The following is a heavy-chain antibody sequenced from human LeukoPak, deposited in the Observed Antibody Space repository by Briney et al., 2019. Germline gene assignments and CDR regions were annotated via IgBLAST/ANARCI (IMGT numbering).Heavy chain of an antibody. V-gene: IGHV1-2*02. CDR1: GYTFTGYY. J-gene: IGHJ6*03. CDR3: ARDQGEYYGSGSYYKRYYYMDV. D-gene: IGHD3-10*01. Sequence: ASVKVSCKASGYTFTGYYMHWVRQAPGQGPEWMGWINPNSGGTNYAQKFQGSVTMTRDTSISTAYMELSRLRSDDTAVYYCARDQGEYYGSGSYYKRYYYMDVWGKGTTVTVSS. CDR2: INPNSGGT.